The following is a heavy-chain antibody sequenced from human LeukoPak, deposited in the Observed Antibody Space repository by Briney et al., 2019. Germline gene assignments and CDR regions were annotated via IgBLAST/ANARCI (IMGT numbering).Heavy chain of an antibody. CDR3: ASFYDSSGRDY. D-gene: IGHD3-22*01. CDR2: IGTIGSPI. CDR1: GFTFRSFE. V-gene: IGHV3-48*03. Sequence: PGGSLRLSCAAYGFTFRSFEMNWVRQAPGKGLEWLSYIGTIGSPIYYADSVKGRFTISRDNARNSLCLQMNSLRVEDTAVYYCASFYDSSGRDYWGQGTLVTVSS. J-gene: IGHJ4*02.